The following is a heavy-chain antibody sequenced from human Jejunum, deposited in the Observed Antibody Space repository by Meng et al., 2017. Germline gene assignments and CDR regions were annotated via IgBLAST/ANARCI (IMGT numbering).Heavy chain of an antibody. CDR2: ITNDGTGT. J-gene: IGHJ4*02. Sequence: EVRLVESGGGLVQPGGSLRLSCAASGFSFSSYSMFWFRQPPGKGLLSVSRITNDGTGTLYADSVKGRFTISRDNAKNTLYLQMNSLRAEDTAVYFCVCGGLTGYWGQGALVTVSS. V-gene: IGHV3-74*01. D-gene: IGHD2-15*01. CDR3: VCGGLTGY. CDR1: GFSFSSYS.